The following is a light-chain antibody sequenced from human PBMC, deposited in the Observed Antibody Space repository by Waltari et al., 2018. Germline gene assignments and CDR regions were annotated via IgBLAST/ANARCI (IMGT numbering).Light chain of an antibody. CDR1: QNILYSSNNKNY. Sequence: DIVMTQSPDSLAVSLGETATISCKSSQNILYSSNNKNYLAWYQQKPGQPPKVLSDGASHREAGVTDLVSGRGAGTDFTLTISSLQAEDVAIYYCQQYYSAPIPFGGGTKVEIK. CDR2: GAS. J-gene: IGKJ4*01. V-gene: IGKV4-1*01. CDR3: QQYYSAPIP.